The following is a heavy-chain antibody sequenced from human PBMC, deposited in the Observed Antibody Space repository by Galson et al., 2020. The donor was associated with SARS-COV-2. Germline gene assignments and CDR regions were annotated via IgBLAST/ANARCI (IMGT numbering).Heavy chain of an antibody. CDR3: VKHSWIAEDDFDS. D-gene: IGHD3-3*02. V-gene: IGHV3-23*01. CDR1: GFTFDSYV. Sequence: GGSLRLSCPPPGFTFDSYVMSWVRQAPGKGLEWVSGISGSYTTHYADSVKGRFTISRDNSENTLHLQKNSLKVEDTAVYYFVKHSWIAEDDFDSWGQGTLVSVSS. J-gene: IGHJ4*02. CDR2: ISGSYTT.